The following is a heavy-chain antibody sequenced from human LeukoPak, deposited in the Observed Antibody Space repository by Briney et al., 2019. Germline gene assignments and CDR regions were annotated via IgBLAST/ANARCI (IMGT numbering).Heavy chain of an antibody. CDR2: FDPGERKL. V-gene: IGHV1-24*01. D-gene: IGHD3-10*01. CDR1: GYSLSELS. CDR3: ATGDEWQLLDY. J-gene: IGHJ4*02. Sequence: ASVKVSCKFSGYSLSELSMHWVRQAPGKGIEYMGGFDPGERKLIYAEKLQGRVTMTEDKSRDTAYMELSSLRSEDTAVYYCATGDEWQLLDYWGQGTLVTVSS.